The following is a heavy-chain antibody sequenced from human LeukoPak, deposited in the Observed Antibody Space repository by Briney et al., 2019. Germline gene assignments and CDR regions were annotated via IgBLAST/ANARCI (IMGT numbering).Heavy chain of an antibody. CDR1: GGSFSGYY. CDR2: INHSGST. D-gene: IGHD6-6*01. J-gene: IGHJ4*02. CDR3: ARRRSSPARVGY. Sequence: PSETLSLTCAVYGGSFSGYYWSWIRQPPGKGLERIGGINHSGSTNYNPSLKSRVTISVDTSKNQFSLKLSSVTAADTAVYYCARRRSSPARVGYWGQGTLVTVSA. V-gene: IGHV4-34*01.